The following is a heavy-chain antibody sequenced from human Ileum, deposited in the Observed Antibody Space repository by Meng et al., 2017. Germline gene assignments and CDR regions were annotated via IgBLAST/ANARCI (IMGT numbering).Heavy chain of an antibody. J-gene: IGHJ5*02. CDR3: ARTARVFDP. CDR2: IFYNGDI. Sequence: QLQLQESGPGLMKPSEALSLTCPVSGASISAYYWSWIRQPPGKGLECIGYIFYNGDINYNPSLKSRVTISLDKSKSQISLKLTSVTAADTAVYYCARTARVFDPWGQGTLVTVSS. V-gene: IGHV4-59*01. CDR1: GASISAYY.